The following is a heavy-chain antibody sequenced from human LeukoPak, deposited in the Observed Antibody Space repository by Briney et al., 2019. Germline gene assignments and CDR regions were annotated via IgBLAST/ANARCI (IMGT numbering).Heavy chain of an antibody. Sequence: SETLSLTCAVYGGSFSGYYWSWIHQPPGKGPEWIGEINHSGSTNYNPSLKSRVTISVDTSKNQFSLKLSSVTAADTAVYYCARAQPGIVVVPAADYGFDYWGQGTLVTVSS. CDR2: INHSGST. CDR1: GGSFSGYY. J-gene: IGHJ4*02. D-gene: IGHD2-2*01. CDR3: ARAQPGIVVVPAADYGFDY. V-gene: IGHV4-34*01.